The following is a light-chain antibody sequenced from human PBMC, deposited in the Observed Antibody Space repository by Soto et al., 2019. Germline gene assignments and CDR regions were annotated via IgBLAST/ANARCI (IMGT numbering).Light chain of an antibody. V-gene: IGLV2-14*03. CDR2: DVS. CDR3: SSYTSRIARV. Sequence: QSALTQPASVSGSPGQSITISCTGPSSDISGYKYVAWFQQHPGKAPKLIIYDVSSRPSGISHRFSGSKSGNTASLTISGLQTEDEADYYCSSYTSRIARVFGTGTKVTVL. J-gene: IGLJ1*01. CDR1: SSDISGYKY.